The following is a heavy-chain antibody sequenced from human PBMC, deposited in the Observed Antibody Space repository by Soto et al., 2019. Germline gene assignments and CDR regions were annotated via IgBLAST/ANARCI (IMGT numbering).Heavy chain of an antibody. V-gene: IGHV3-66*01. D-gene: IGHD6-13*01. CDR2: IYSGGST. CDR3: AIYSSSWYRDIGY. J-gene: IGHJ4*02. Sequence: EVQLVESGGGLVQPGGSLRLSCAASGFTVSSNYMSWVRQAPGKGLEWVSVIYSGGSTYYADSVKGRFTIARGNSKNTLYLQMNSLRTEDPAVYYCAIYSSSWYRDIGYWCQGTLVTVSS. CDR1: GFTVSSNY.